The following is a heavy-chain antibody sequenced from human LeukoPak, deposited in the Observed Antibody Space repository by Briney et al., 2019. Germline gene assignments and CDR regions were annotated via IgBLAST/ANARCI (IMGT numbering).Heavy chain of an antibody. J-gene: IGHJ4*02. CDR3: AADYGGNWIYFDY. CDR2: IIPIFGTA. Sequence: GSSVKVSCKASGGTFISYAISWVRQAPGQGLEWMGRIIPIFGTANYAQKFQGRVTITTDESTSTAYMELSSLRSEDTAVYYCAADYGGNWIYFDYWGQGTLVTVSS. D-gene: IGHD4-23*01. CDR1: GGTFISYA. V-gene: IGHV1-69*05.